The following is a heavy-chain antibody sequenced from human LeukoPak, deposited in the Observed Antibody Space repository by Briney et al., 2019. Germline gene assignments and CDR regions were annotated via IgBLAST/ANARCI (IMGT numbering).Heavy chain of an antibody. CDR2: IYTSEST. V-gene: IGHV4-61*02. CDR1: GGSISSGNYY. Sequence: SETLSLTCTVSGGSISSGNYYWYWIRQPAGKGLEWIGRIYTSESTNYNPPLKSRVTMSVDTSKNQFSLKLSSVTAADTAVYYCARHSSGWYYWGQGTLVTVSS. J-gene: IGHJ4*02. CDR3: ARHSSGWYY. D-gene: IGHD6-19*01.